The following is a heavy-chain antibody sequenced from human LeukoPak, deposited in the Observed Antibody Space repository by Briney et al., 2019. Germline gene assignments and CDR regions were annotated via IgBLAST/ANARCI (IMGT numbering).Heavy chain of an antibody. V-gene: IGHV3-21*01. CDR2: ISSSSAYI. D-gene: IGHD5-12*01. J-gene: IGHJ4*02. CDR1: EFTFSNYA. Sequence: GGSLRLSCAASEFTFSNYAMNWVRQAPGKGLEWVSSISSSSAYIYYADSMKGRFTISRDNAKNSLFLQMNSLRAEDTAVYYCVRAGHSAYKSGGDYWGQGTLVTVSS. CDR3: VRAGHSAYKSGGDY.